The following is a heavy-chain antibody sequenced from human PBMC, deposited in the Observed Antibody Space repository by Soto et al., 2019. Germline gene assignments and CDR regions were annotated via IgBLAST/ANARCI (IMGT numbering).Heavy chain of an antibody. V-gene: IGHV1-46*01. J-gene: IGHJ4*02. CDR2: INPSGGHT. D-gene: IGHD2-21*02. CDR3: ARGGHVVVVTAALDY. CDR1: GNTFTNYY. Sequence: GPSVKVSCKASGNTFTNYYIHWVRQAPGQGLEWMGTINPSGGHTTYAQKFLGRVTMTRDTSTSTLYMELTSLRSEDTAVYYCARGGHVVVVTAALDYWGQGTLVTVS.